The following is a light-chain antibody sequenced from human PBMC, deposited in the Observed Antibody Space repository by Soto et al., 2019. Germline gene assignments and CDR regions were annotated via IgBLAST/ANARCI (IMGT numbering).Light chain of an antibody. CDR2: GAS. Sequence: EIVLTQSAGTLSSSPGERATLSWRASQRVSSSYLAWYQQKRGQAPRLLIYGASSRATGIPDRFSGSGYGTDFTLTISRLEPEDFAVYYCQQCGSSPRTFGQGTKVDIK. V-gene: IGKV3-20*01. CDR1: QRVSSSY. J-gene: IGKJ1*01. CDR3: QQCGSSPRT.